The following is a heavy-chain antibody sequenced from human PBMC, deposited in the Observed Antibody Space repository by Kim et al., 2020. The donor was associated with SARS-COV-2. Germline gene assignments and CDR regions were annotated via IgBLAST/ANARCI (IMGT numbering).Heavy chain of an antibody. J-gene: IGHJ3*02. CDR3: ARRVAVTAIYAFDI. Sequence: SETLSLTCTVSGGSISTYYWTWIRQPPGKGLEWIGFVYYTGSTNYNPSLKSRVTISIDTSKNQFSLRLSSVTAADTAGYYCARRVAVTAIYAFDIWGQGTMVTVSS. CDR2: VYYTGST. D-gene: IGHD2-21*02. CDR1: GGSISTYY. V-gene: IGHV4-59*08.